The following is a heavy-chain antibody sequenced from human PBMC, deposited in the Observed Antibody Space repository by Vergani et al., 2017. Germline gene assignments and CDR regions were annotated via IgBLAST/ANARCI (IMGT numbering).Heavy chain of an antibody. CDR1: GGSISSGSYY. J-gene: IGHJ5*02. V-gene: IGHV4-61*02. Sequence: QVQLQESGPGLVKPSQTLSLTCTVSGGSISSGSYYWSWIRQPAGKGLEWIGRIYTSGSTNYNPSLKSRVTMSVDTSKNQFSLKLSSVTAADTAVYYCARGRQRITMVRRFNWFDPWGQGTLVTVSS. CDR3: ARGRQRITMVRRFNWFDP. CDR2: IYTSGST. D-gene: IGHD3-10*01.